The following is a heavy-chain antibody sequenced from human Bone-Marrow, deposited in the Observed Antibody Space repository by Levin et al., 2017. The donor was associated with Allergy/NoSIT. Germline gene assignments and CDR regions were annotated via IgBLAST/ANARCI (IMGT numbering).Heavy chain of an antibody. V-gene: IGHV3-9*01. CDR3: AATRFTSGGRYSQLDH. J-gene: IGHJ4*02. CDR1: GFTFGQYS. CDR2: ISWNGDNI. Sequence: GGSLRLSCAAAGFTFGQYSFHWVRQGPGKGLEWVAGISWNGDNIGYADSVKGRLTISRDPAKNSLYLEMNSVRPEDTAFYYCAATRFTSGGRYSQLDHWGQGTRVNVHS. D-gene: IGHD6-19*01.